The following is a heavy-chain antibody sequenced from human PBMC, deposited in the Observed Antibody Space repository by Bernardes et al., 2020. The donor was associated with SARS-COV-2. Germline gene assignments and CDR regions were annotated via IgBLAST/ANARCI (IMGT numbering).Heavy chain of an antibody. CDR1: GFTVSSNY. V-gene: IGHV3-66*02. D-gene: IGHD5-12*01. CDR2: IYSGGST. Sequence: GSLRLSCAASGFTVSSNYMSWVRQAPGKGLEWVSVIYSGGSTYYADSVKGRFTISRDNSKNTLYLQMNSLRAEDTAVYYCARDLSGYEWDYYYGMDVWGQGTTVTVSS. CDR3: ARDLSGYEWDYYYGMDV. J-gene: IGHJ6*02.